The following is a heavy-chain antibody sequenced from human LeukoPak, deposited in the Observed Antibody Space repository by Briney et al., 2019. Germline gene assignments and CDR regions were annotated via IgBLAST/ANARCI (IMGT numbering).Heavy chain of an antibody. J-gene: IGHJ4*02. CDR2: IIPILGIA. V-gene: IGHV1-69*04. CDR1: GGTFSSYA. Sequence: GASVKVSCKASGGTFSSYAISWVRQAPGQGLEWMGRIIPILGIANYAQKFQGRVTITADKSTSTAYMELSSLRSEDTAVYYCAIDADYGSGSSFDYWGQGTLVTVSS. CDR3: AIDADYGSGSSFDY. D-gene: IGHD3-10*01.